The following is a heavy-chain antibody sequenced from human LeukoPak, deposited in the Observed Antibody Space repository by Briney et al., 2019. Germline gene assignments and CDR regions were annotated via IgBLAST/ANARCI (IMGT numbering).Heavy chain of an antibody. CDR3: AKDKVPDGRWDIDY. D-gene: IGHD1-26*01. Sequence: GGSLRLSCAGSGFTFKTYTLNWVRQAPGRGLEWVSGIYGSGDGPHYADSVKGRFTISRDNSRNILYLQMNSLRAEDTAIYYCAKDKVPDGRWDIDYWGQGTPVTASS. CDR1: GFTFKTYT. CDR2: IYGSGDGP. V-gene: IGHV3-23*01. J-gene: IGHJ4*02.